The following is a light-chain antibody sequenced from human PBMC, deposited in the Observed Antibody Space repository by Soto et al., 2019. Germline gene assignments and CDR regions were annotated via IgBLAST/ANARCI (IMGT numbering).Light chain of an antibody. Sequence: EIVLTQSPATLSLSPGERATLSCRASQSISSYLAWYQQKPGQAPRLLIYDASNRATGIPARFSGSGSGTDFALTISSLEPEDFAVYYCKQRSSWPPWTFGQGTKVEIK. CDR2: DAS. J-gene: IGKJ1*01. V-gene: IGKV3-11*01. CDR1: QSISSY. CDR3: KQRSSWPPWT.